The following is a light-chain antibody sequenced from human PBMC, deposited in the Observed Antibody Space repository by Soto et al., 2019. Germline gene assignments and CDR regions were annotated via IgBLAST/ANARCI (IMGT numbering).Light chain of an antibody. J-gene: IGKJ1*01. Sequence: DIQMTQSPSTLSGSVGDRVTITCRASQTISSWLAWYQQKPGKAPKLLIYKASTLKSGVPSRFSGSVSGTEFTLTISSLQRDDSATYYCQQYNTYSPTWTFGQGTKVDIK. CDR1: QTISSW. V-gene: IGKV1-5*03. CDR3: QQYNTYSPTWT. CDR2: KAS.